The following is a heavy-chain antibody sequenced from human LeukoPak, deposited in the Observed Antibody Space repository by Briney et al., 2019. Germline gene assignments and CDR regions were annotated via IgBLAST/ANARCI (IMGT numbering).Heavy chain of an antibody. J-gene: IGHJ4*02. CDR1: GFRFSRNW. V-gene: IGHV3-7*04. CDR3: ARDYYGSGWYGDY. CDR2: IKEDGSEK. D-gene: IGHD6-19*01. Sequence: GGSLRLSCAASGFRFSRNWMSWVRQAPGKGLEWVANIKEDGSEKDYVDSVKGRFTISRDNAKNSLYLQMNSLRAEDTAVYYCARDYYGSGWYGDYWGQGTLVTVSS.